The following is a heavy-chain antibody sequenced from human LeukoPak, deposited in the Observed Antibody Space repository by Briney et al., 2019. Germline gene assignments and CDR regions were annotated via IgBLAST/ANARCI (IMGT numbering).Heavy chain of an antibody. V-gene: IGHV4-59*01. J-gene: IGHJ5*02. D-gene: IGHD2-2*02. CDR2: IYYSGST. CDR3: ARGQSPRYCSSTSCYSWFDP. CDR1: GGSISSYY. Sequence: SETLSLTCTVSGGSISSYYWSWIRHPPGKGLECIGYIYYSGSTNYNPSLKSRVTISVDTSKNQFSLKLSSVTAADTAVYYCARGQSPRYCSSTSCYSWFDPWGQGTLVTVSS.